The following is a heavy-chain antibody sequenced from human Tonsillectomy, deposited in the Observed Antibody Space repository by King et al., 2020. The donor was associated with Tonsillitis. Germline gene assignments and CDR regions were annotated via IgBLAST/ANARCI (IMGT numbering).Heavy chain of an antibody. CDR2: ISSSTSYI. CDR1: GFTFSSHS. V-gene: IGHV3-21*01. D-gene: IGHD2-2*01. Sequence: VQLVESGGGLVKPGGSLRLSCAASGFTFSSHSMKWVRQAPGKGLEWVSSISSSTSYIYYADSVKGRFTISRDNAKNPLSLQMNSLGAEDTAVDYCARDFAVRSTSCYPWGLQKLSSYYMDVRGKGTTVTVSS. J-gene: IGHJ6*03. CDR3: ARDFAVRSTSCYPWGLQKLSSYYMDV.